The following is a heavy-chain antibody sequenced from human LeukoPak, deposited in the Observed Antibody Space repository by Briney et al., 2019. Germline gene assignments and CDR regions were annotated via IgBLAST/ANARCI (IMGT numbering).Heavy chain of an antibody. Sequence: GGSLRLSCAASGFTFSSYWMSWVRQAPGKGLEWVANIKQDGSEKYYVDSVKGRFTISRDNAKNSLYLQMNSLRAEDTAVYYCARAGAVAGTANDYWGQGTLVTVSS. J-gene: IGHJ4*02. D-gene: IGHD6-19*01. CDR2: IKQDGSEK. CDR1: GFTFSSYW. V-gene: IGHV3-7*01. CDR3: ARAGAVAGTANDY.